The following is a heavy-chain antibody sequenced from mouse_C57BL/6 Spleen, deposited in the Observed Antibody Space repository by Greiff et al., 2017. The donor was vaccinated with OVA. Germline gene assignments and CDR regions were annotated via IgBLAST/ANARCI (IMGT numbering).Heavy chain of an antibody. CDR3: ARGENWYFDY. D-gene: IGHD4-1*01. V-gene: IGHV5-16*01. CDR1: GFTFSDYY. Sequence: EVNLVESEGGLVQPGSSMKLSCTASGFTFSDYYMAWVRQVPEKGLEWVANINYDGSSTYYLDSLKSRFIISRDNAKNILYLQMSSLKSEDTATYYCARGENWYFDYWGQGTTLTVSS. CDR2: INYDGSST. J-gene: IGHJ2*01.